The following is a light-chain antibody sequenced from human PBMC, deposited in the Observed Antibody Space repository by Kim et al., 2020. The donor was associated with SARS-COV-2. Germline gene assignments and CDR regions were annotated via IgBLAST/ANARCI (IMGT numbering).Light chain of an antibody. CDR3: QQYDNLPIT. V-gene: IGKV1-33*01. CDR2: DAS. CDR1: QDIRNY. J-gene: IGKJ5*01. Sequence: ASVGDRVTITCQATQDIRNYLNWYQQKLGKAPKLLIFDASNLEAGVPSRFSGSGSGTHFTFTISSLQPEDFATYYCQQYDNLPITFGQGTRLEIK.